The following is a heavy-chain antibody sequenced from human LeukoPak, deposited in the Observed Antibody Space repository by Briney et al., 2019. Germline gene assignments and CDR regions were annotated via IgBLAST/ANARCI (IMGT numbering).Heavy chain of an antibody. Sequence: SETLSLTCAVSGGSISSSNWWSWVRQPPGKGLEWIGEIYHSGSTNYNPSLKSRVTISVDTSKNQFSLKLSSVTAADTAVYYCWGTGNSVGVVDYWGQGNLVTVSS. D-gene: IGHD3-16*01. V-gene: IGHV4-4*02. CDR2: IYHSGST. J-gene: IGHJ4*02. CDR3: WGTGNSVGVVDY. CDR1: GGSISSSNW.